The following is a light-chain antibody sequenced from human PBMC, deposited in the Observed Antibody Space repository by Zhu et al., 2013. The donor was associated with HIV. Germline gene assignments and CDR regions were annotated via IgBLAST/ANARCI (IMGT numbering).Light chain of an antibody. J-gene: IGKJ3*01. V-gene: IGKV1-12*01. CDR3: QQANSLPRT. CDR1: QDISNY. Sequence: DIQMTQSPSSLSASVGDRVTITCQASQDISNYLNWYQQKPGKAPKLLIYAASSLQSGVPSRFSGSGSGTDFTLTISNLQPEDFATYYCQQANSLPRTFGPGTKVDIK. CDR2: AAS.